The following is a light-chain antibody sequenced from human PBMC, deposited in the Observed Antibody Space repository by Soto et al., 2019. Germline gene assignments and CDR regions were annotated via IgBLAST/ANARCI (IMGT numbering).Light chain of an antibody. CDR1: QSISGTF. CDR3: QQYDSGWT. Sequence: EIVLTQSPGTLSLSPGERATLSCRASQSISGTFLAWYQHKRGQAPRVLIYDATRRATGIPDRFSGSGSGTDITLTISSLEPEDFALYYCQQYDSGWTFGQGTKVEIK. J-gene: IGKJ1*01. V-gene: IGKV3-20*01. CDR2: DAT.